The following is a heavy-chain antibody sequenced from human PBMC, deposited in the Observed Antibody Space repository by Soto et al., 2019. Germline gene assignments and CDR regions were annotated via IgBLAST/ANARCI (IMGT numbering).Heavy chain of an antibody. CDR3: AKHRGVELVPLANVDWFGR. V-gene: IGHV3-23*01. D-gene: IGHD3-10*01. Sequence: GGSLRLSCAASGIIFEKIGMSWVRQAPGKGLEWISSISGSGFKKYYADSVKGRFTISRDNSKSTVYLEMNNLSAEDTAVSHCAKHRGVELVPLANVDWFGRWGQGSVVTVSS. CDR2: ISGSGFKK. CDR1: GIIFEKIG. J-gene: IGHJ5*02.